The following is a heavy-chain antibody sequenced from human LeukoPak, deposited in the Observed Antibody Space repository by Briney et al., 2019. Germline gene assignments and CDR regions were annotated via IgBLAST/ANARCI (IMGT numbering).Heavy chain of an antibody. CDR3: ARDERLLSFLK. Sequence: GGSLRLSCVASGFTFTSYWMSWVRQAPGKGLEWVANIKQDGSEKYYLDSLEGRFTISRDNAKNSVYLQINRLRAEDTAIYYCARDERLLSFLKWGQGTLVTVSS. CDR1: GFTFTSYW. D-gene: IGHD3-3*01. J-gene: IGHJ4*02. CDR2: IKQDGSEK. V-gene: IGHV3-7*03.